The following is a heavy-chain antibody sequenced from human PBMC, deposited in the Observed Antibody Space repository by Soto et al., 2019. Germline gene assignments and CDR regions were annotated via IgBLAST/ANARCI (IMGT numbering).Heavy chain of an antibody. CDR1: GYSFTSYW. CDR2: IDPSDSHA. CDR3: ARQGSDSSGHWAFDI. Sequence: PGESLKISCKGSGYSFTSYWVSWVRQMPGKGLEWMGRIDPSDSHANYSPSFQGHVTISADKFISTAYLQWSSLKASDTAMYYCARQGSDSSGHWAFDIWGQGTMVTVSS. D-gene: IGHD3-22*01. V-gene: IGHV5-10-1*01. J-gene: IGHJ3*02.